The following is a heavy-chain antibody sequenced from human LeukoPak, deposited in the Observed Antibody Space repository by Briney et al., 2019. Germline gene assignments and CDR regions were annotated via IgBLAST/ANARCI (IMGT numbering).Heavy chain of an antibody. Sequence: PGGSLRLSCAASGFTFSSYAMHWVRQAPGKGLEWVANINQDGSEKYYVDSVEGRFTISRDSVKNSLYLQMTSVRADDTAMYYCVRDDYDFWSGYQRYFEFWGQGTLVTVSS. CDR2: INQDGSEK. V-gene: IGHV3-7*01. CDR1: GFTFSSYA. CDR3: VRDDYDFWSGYQRYFEF. D-gene: IGHD3-3*01. J-gene: IGHJ4*02.